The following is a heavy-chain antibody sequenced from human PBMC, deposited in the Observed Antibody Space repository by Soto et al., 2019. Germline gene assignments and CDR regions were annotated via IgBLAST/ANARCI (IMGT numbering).Heavy chain of an antibody. J-gene: IGHJ4*02. CDR3: ARRYGRYFDY. D-gene: IGHD4-17*01. V-gene: IGHV4-59*08. Sequence: QVQLQESGPGLVKPSETLSLTCTVSGGSISRYYWSWIRQPPGKGLEWIGNIYYSGSTNYNPSLKSRVTISVDTSKNQFTLKVSSVTAADTAVYYGARRYGRYFDYWGQGTLVTVSS. CDR1: GGSISRYY. CDR2: IYYSGST.